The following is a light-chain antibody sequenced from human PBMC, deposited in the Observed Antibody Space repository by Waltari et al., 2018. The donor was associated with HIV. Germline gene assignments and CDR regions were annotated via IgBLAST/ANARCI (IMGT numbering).Light chain of an antibody. CDR2: AAS. J-gene: IGKJ3*01. CDR3: QQSYSGLT. V-gene: IGKV1-39*01. Sequence: DIQMTQSPSSLSASLGDRVIITCRSSQTISTYVNWYQQKPGRAPNLLIYAASTLPDGVASRFIGSGSGTEFNLTINSLQVEDFAVYYCQQSYSGLTFGPGTKVDV. CDR1: QTISTY.